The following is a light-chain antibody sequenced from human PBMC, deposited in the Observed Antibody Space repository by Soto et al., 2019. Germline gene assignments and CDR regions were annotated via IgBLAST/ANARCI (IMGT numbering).Light chain of an antibody. CDR1: SGFVGSFSL. V-gene: IGLV2-23*01. CDR2: EGH. Sequence: QSALAQPASVSGSPGQSITISCTGTSGFVGSFSLVSWYQQHPGTAPKVMISEGHSRPSGVPDRFSGSTSGNSASLTISGLQADDEADYYCCLYIGETTYVFGTGTKVTVL. CDR3: CLYIGETTYV. J-gene: IGLJ1*01.